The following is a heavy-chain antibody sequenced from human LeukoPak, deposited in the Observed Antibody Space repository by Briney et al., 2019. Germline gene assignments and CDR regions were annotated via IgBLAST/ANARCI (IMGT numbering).Heavy chain of an antibody. J-gene: IGHJ6*02. CDR2: INTNTGNP. D-gene: IGHD3-3*01. CDR3: ARVRFLEWLPQPVYYYGMDV. CDR1: GYTFTSYA. V-gene: IGHV7-4-1*02. Sequence: ASVTVSCKASGYTFTSYAMNWVRQAPGQGLEWMGWINTNTGNPTYAQGFTGRFVFSLDTSVSTAYLQISSLKAEDTAVYYCARVRFLEWLPQPVYYYGMDVWGQGTTVTVSS.